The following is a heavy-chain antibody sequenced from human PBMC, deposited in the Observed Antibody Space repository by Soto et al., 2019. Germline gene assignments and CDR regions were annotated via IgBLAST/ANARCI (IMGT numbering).Heavy chain of an antibody. CDR1: GFSLSTSGVG. D-gene: IGHD4-17*01. J-gene: IGHJ3*02. Sequence: SGPTLVNPTQTLTLTCTFSGFSLSTSGVGVGWIRQPPGKALEWLALIYWDDDKRYSPSLKSRLTITKDTSKNQVVLTMTNMDPVDTATYYFAYIDVSDYGNAFDIWGQGTMVT. V-gene: IGHV2-5*02. CDR2: IYWDDDK. CDR3: AYIDVSDYGNAFDI.